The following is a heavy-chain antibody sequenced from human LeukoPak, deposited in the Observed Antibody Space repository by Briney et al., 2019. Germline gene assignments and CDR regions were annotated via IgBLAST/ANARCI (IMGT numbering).Heavy chain of an antibody. V-gene: IGHV4-34*01. D-gene: IGHD4/OR15-4a*01. CDR3: ARDPQVRAFDI. CDR2: INHSGST. CDR1: GGSFSGYY. Sequence: SETLSLTCAVYGGSFSGYYWSWIRQPPGKGLEWIGEINHSGSTNYNPSLKSRVTISVDTSKNQFSLKLSSVTAADTAVYYCARDPQVRAFDIWGQGTMVTVSS. J-gene: IGHJ3*02.